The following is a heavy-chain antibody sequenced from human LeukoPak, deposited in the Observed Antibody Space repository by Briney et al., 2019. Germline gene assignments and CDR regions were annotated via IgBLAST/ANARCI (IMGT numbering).Heavy chain of an antibody. CDR2: ISGSGGST. CDR3: AKLPDIVVVVAATPAADY. D-gene: IGHD2-15*01. Sequence: RGSLRLSCAASGFTVSNNYMSWVRQAPGKGLEWVSVISGSGGSTYYADSVKGRFTISRDNSKNTLYLQMNSLRAEGTAVYYCAKLPDIVVVVAATPAADYWGQGTLVTVSS. CDR1: GFTVSNNY. V-gene: IGHV3-23*01. J-gene: IGHJ4*02.